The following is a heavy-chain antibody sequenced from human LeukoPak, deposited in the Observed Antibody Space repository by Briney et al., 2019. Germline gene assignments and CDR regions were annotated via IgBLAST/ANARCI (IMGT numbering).Heavy chain of an antibody. Sequence: PGGSLRLSCAASGFTFSSYSMNWVRQAPGKGLEWVSSISSSSSYIYYADSVKGRFTISRDNAKNSLYLQMNSLRAEDTAMYYCARERGYYYDSSGNFDYWGQGTLVTVSS. CDR2: ISSSSSYI. D-gene: IGHD3-22*01. CDR3: ARERGYYYDSSGNFDY. J-gene: IGHJ4*02. CDR1: GFTFSSYS. V-gene: IGHV3-21*01.